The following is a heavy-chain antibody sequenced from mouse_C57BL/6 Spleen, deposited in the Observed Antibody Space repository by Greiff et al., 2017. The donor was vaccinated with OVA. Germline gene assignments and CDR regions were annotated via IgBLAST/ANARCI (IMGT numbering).Heavy chain of an antibody. J-gene: IGHJ3*01. D-gene: IGHD1-1*01. V-gene: IGHV14-3*01. CDR3: ARWWTYSSSSPWFAY. CDR1: GFNIKNTY. Sequence: VQLQQSVAELVRPGASVKLSCTASGFNIKNTYMHWVKQRPEQGLEWIGRIDPANGNTKYAPKFQGKATITADTYSNKAYLQLRSLTSNDTAIYDCARWWTYSSSSPWFAYWGQGTLVTVSA. CDR2: IDPANGNT.